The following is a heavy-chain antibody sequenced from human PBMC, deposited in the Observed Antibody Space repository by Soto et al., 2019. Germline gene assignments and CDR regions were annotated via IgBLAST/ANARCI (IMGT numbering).Heavy chain of an antibody. Sequence: QVQLVESGGGVVQPGGSLRLSCAASAFAFSHSGMHWVRQAPGKGLEWVAFIQNDGVDKRFADSMQGRITLSRDNSKNTLYLQMNNLRAEDTAVYYCTREGSTRVVGPFDTWGQGTLVTVSP. J-gene: IGHJ4*02. D-gene: IGHD2-21*01. V-gene: IGHV3-30*02. CDR1: AFAFSHSG. CDR2: IQNDGVDK. CDR3: TREGSTRVVGPFDT.